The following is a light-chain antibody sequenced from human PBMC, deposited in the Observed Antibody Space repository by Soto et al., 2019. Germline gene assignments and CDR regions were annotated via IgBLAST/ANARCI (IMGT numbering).Light chain of an antibody. J-gene: IGKJ1*01. V-gene: IGKV1-5*03. CDR2: KAS. Sequence: DLQMTQSPSTLSAFVGDRVTITCRASQSISSYLAWYQQRPGKAPKLLIYKASSLDSGVPSRFSGSGSGTEFTLTINSLQPDDFANYYCQQYNTYPTFGQGTKVEIK. CDR3: QQYNTYPT. CDR1: QSISSY.